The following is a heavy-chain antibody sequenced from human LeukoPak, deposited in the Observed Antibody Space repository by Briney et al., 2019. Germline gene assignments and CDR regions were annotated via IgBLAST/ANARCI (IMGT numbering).Heavy chain of an antibody. Sequence: EASVKVSCKASGYTFTSYYMHWVRQAPGQGLEWMGIINPSGGSTSYAQKFQGRVTMTRDMSTSTVYMELSSLRSEDTAVYYCAREAGIQLWLLSSRLKYFDYWGQGTLVTVSS. V-gene: IGHV1-46*01. CDR3: AREAGIQLWLLSSRLKYFDY. D-gene: IGHD5-18*01. J-gene: IGHJ4*02. CDR2: INPSGGST. CDR1: GYTFTSYY.